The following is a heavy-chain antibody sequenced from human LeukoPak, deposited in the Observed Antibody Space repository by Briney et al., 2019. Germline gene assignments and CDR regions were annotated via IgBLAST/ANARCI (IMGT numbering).Heavy chain of an antibody. CDR3: ARLIYDFWGGHYPFDY. Sequence: SETLSLTCTVSGGSISSSSYYWGWIRQPPGKGLEWIGSIYYSGSTYYNPSLKSRVTISVDTSKNQFSLKLSSVTAADTAVYYCARLIYDFWGGHYPFDYWGQGTLVTVSS. CDR1: GGSISSSSYY. V-gene: IGHV4-39*01. D-gene: IGHD3-3*01. CDR2: IYYSGST. J-gene: IGHJ4*02.